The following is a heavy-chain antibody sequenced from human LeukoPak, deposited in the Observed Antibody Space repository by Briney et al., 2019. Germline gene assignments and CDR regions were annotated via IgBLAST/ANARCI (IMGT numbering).Heavy chain of an antibody. J-gene: IGHJ4*02. Sequence: GGSLRLSCAASGFTFSSYGMHWVRQAPGKGLEWVAVIWYDGSNKHYADSVKGRFTISRDNSKNTLYLQMNSLRAEDTAVYYCAKGYYGDYFDYWGQGTLVTVSS. CDR1: GFTFSSYG. CDR2: IWYDGSNK. D-gene: IGHD3-22*01. V-gene: IGHV3-33*06. CDR3: AKGYYGDYFDY.